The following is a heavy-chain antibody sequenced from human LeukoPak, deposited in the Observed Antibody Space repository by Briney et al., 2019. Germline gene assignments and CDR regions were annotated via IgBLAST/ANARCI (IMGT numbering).Heavy chain of an antibody. D-gene: IGHD3-10*01. J-gene: IGHJ4*02. V-gene: IGHV1-8*01. CDR3: ARGRAYYGSGSSFDY. CDR2: MNPNSGNT. CDR1: GYTFTSYD. Sequence: ASVKVSCKASGYTFTSYDINWVRQATGHGLEWMGWMNPNSGNTGYAQKFQGRVTMTRNTSISTAYMELSSLRSEDTAVYYCARGRAYYGSGSSFDYWGQGTLVTVTS.